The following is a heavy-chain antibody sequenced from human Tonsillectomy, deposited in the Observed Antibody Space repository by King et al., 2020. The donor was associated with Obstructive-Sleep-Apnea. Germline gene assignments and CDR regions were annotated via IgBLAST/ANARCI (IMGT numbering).Heavy chain of an antibody. V-gene: IGHV3-23*04. CDR1: GFTFSSYA. CDR3: AKEEATSYYDILTGYLPGWFDP. D-gene: IGHD3-9*01. J-gene: IGHJ5*02. Sequence: VQLVESGGGLVQPGGSLRLSCAASGFTFSSYAMSWVRQAPGKGLEWVSAISGSGGSTYYADSVKGRFTISRDHSKNLLYLQMNSLSAEDTTVYYCAKEEATSYYDILTGYLPGWFDPWGQGTLVTVSS. CDR2: ISGSGGST.